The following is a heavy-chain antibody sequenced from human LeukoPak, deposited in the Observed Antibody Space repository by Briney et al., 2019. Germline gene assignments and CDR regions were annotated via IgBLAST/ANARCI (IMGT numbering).Heavy chain of an antibody. CDR3: ARQPNYYDSRGYLSHAFDI. J-gene: IGHJ3*02. CDR2: IYPGDSDT. CDR1: GYRFTTYW. V-gene: IGHV5-51*01. Sequence: GESLQISCKGSGYRFTTYWIGWVRQLPGKGLEWMGIIYPGDSDTRYSPSFQGQVTISADKSITTAYLQWSSLKASDTAMYYCARQPNYYDSRGYLSHAFDIWGQGTMLTVSS. D-gene: IGHD3-22*01.